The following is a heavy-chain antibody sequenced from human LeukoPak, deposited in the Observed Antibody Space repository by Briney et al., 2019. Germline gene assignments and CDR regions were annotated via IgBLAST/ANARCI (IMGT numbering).Heavy chain of an antibody. CDR3: ARRKGGNTRFDV. Sequence: PSETLSLTCHVSGVSINGFFWDWIRQTPGNGLEWLGDISYHGRANYNPSLESRLTMSVDASKNQFSLSVQSVTAADTALYYCARRKGGNTRFDVWGQGIQVTVSS. CDR2: ISYHGRA. D-gene: IGHD3-10*01. CDR1: GVSINGFF. J-gene: IGHJ4*02. V-gene: IGHV4-59*08.